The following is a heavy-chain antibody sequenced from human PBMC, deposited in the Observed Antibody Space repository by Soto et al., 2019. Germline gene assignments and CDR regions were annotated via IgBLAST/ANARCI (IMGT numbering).Heavy chain of an antibody. Sequence: ASVKVSCKASGGTFSSYAISWVRQAPGQGLEWMGGIIPIFGTANYAQKFQGRVTITADESTSTAYMELSSLRSEDTAVYYCARDLSDPNRGSSSWYGGLPGYYYGMDVWGQGTTVTVSS. CDR1: GGTFSSYA. V-gene: IGHV1-69*13. D-gene: IGHD6-13*01. CDR2: IIPIFGTA. CDR3: ARDLSDPNRGSSSWYGGLPGYYYGMDV. J-gene: IGHJ6*02.